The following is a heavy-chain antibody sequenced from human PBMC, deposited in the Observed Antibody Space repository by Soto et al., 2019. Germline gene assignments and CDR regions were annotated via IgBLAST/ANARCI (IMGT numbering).Heavy chain of an antibody. Sequence: EVQLLASGGGLVQPGGSPRLSCAASGFTFSSYAMSWVRQAPGKGLEWVSAISGSGGSTYYADSVKGRFTISRDNSKNTLYLQMNSLRAEDTAVYYCAKEIHGDYVYRRTAFDIWGQGTMVTVSS. J-gene: IGHJ3*02. CDR2: ISGSGGST. D-gene: IGHD4-17*01. V-gene: IGHV3-23*01. CDR1: GFTFSSYA. CDR3: AKEIHGDYVYRRTAFDI.